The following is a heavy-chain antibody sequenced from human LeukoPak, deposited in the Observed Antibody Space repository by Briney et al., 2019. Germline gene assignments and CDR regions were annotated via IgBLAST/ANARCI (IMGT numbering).Heavy chain of an antibody. V-gene: IGHV1-69*02. CDR2: IIPILGIA. Sequence: SVKVSCKASGYTFTSYYMHWVRQAPGQGLEWMGRIIPILGIANYAQKFQGRVTITADKSTSTAYMELSSLRSEDTAVYYCARSGGNSLGDWFDPWGQGTLVTVSS. CDR3: ARSGGNSLGDWFDP. D-gene: IGHD4-23*01. CDR1: GYTFTSYY. J-gene: IGHJ5*02.